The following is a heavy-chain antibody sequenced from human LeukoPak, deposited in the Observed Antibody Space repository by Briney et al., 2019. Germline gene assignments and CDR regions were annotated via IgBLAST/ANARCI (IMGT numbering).Heavy chain of an antibody. J-gene: IGHJ6*03. CDR1: GGPISSGSYY. V-gene: IGHV4-61*09. CDR2: IYTSGST. CDR3: ARDRAHCAGTSCYYYYMDV. Sequence: SETLSLTCTVSGGPISSGSYYWTWIRQPAGKGLEWLGHIYTSGSTNYNPSLKSRVTMSVDTSKNQFSLNLRSVTAADTAVYYCARDRAHCAGTSCYYYYMDVWGKGTTVTVSS. D-gene: IGHD2-2*01.